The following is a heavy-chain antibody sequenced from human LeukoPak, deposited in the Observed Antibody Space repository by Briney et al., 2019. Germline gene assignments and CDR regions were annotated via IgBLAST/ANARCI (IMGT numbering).Heavy chain of an antibody. D-gene: IGHD2-15*01. CDR2: INPSDSDT. J-gene: IGHJ4*02. CDR1: GYSFTSYW. CDR3: VRRDCRDGTCYFFDY. V-gene: IGHV5-51*01. Sequence: PGESLKISCKGSGYSFTSYWIAWVRQMPGKGLEWMGIINPSDSDTRYSPSFQGQVTISGDKSISTAYLQWSSLQASDTAMYYCVRRDCRDGTCYFFDYWGQGTLVTVSS.